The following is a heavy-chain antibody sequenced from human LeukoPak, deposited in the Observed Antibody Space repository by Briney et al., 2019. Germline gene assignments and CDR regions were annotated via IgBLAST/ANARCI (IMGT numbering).Heavy chain of an antibody. V-gene: IGHV4-31*03. Sequence: SETLSLTCTVSGGSISSGGYYWSWIRQHPGKGLEWIGYIYYSGSTYYNPSLKSRVTISVDTSKNQFSLKLSSVTAADTAVYYCARDAATYYYDSSGYRWFDYWGQGTLVTVSS. D-gene: IGHD3-22*01. J-gene: IGHJ4*02. CDR2: IYYSGST. CDR3: ARDAATYYYDSSGYRWFDY. CDR1: GGSISSGGYY.